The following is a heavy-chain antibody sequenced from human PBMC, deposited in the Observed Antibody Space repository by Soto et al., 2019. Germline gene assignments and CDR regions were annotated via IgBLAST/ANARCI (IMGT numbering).Heavy chain of an antibody. CDR3: AKGEMATIRNSFDP. V-gene: IGHV3-23*01. CDR1: AFSLTSCS. Sequence: LRLSCVTSAFSLTSCSMSWVRQTPGKGLEWVSALSRSGGATYYADSVKGRFTISRDTSTNTLYLQMSNLRAEDTAIYYCAKGEMATIRNSFDPWGQGTLVTVSS. CDR2: LSRSGGAT. J-gene: IGHJ5*02. D-gene: IGHD5-12*01.